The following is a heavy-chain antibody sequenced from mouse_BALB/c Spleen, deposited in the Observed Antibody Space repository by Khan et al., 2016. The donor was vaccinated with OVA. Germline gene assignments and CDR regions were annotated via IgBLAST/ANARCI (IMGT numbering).Heavy chain of an antibody. Sequence: EVELVESGGGLVKPGGSLRLSCAASGFTFSSYSMSWVRQTPGKRLEWVATITSGGSYPYYPDSVQGRFTISRENAKNTLYLQMTSLKSEDTAIYYCTRDRNYYGSSIYFDYWGQGTTLTVSS. J-gene: IGHJ2*01. CDR3: TRDRNYYGSSIYFDY. D-gene: IGHD1-1*01. V-gene: IGHV5-6-4*01. CDR2: ITSGGSYP. CDR1: GFTFSSYS.